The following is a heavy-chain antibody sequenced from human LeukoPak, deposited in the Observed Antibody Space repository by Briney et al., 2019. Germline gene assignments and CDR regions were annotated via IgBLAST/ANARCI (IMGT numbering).Heavy chain of an antibody. CDR1: GYTFTSYY. J-gene: IGHJ4*02. CDR2: INPSGGST. V-gene: IGHV1-46*01. CDR3: AREGSGSYFNPSRDFDY. Sequence: ASVKVSCKAYGYTFTSYYMHWVRQAPGQGLEWMGIINPSGGSTSYAQKFQGRVTMTRDTSTSTVYMELSSLRSEDTAVYYCAREGSGSYFNPSRDFDYWGQGTLVTVSS. D-gene: IGHD1-26*01.